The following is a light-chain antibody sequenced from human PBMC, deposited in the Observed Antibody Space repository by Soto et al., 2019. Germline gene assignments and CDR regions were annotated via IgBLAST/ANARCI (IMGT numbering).Light chain of an antibody. Sequence: QSVLTQPASVSGSPGQSITISCTGTSSDVWSHNLVSWYQQHPGQAPKLMIYEVSKRPLGVSARFSASKSGNMASLTISGLQAEDEADYYCCSYGGSRAVFGGGTQLTVL. CDR3: CSYGGSRAV. J-gene: IGLJ7*01. V-gene: IGLV2-23*02. CDR1: SSDVWSHNL. CDR2: EVS.